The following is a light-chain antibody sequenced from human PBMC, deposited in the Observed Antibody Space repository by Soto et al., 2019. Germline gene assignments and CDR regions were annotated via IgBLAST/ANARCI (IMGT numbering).Light chain of an antibody. J-gene: IGKJ3*01. Sequence: EIVMTQSPATLSVSPGERATLSCRAGQSVSSYLAWYHQKPGQPPRLLIHSASTRAPGIPDRFSASGAGTDFTLTISRLEPEDSAVYYCQQYSASPRTFGPGTNVHIK. CDR1: QSVSSY. V-gene: IGKV3D-15*01. CDR3: QQYSASPRT. CDR2: SAS.